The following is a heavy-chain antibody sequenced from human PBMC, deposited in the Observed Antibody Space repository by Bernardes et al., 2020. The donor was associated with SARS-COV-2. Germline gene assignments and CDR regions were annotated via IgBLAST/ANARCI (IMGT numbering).Heavy chain of an antibody. J-gene: IGHJ4*02. CDR3: AKLGSTVTSDY. Sequence: GGSLRLSCAASGFTFDDYAMHWVRQAPGKGLEWVSGISWNSGSIGYADSVKGRFTISRDNAKNSLYLQMNSLRAKDTALYYCAKLGSTVTSDYWDQGTLVTVSS. CDR2: ISWNSGSI. CDR1: GFTFDDYA. V-gene: IGHV3-9*01. D-gene: IGHD4-17*01.